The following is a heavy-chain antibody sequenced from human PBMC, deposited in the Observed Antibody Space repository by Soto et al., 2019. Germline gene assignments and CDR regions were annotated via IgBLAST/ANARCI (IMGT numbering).Heavy chain of an antibody. Sequence: PGESLKISCKGSGYNFSSQWIAWVRQKPGKGLEWMGIVYPGDAETRYSPSFQGQVTMSADKSIDTAYLQWSSLKASDTAIYYCAKSEXLEIWGQGTMVTVSS. V-gene: IGHV5-51*01. CDR2: VYPGDAET. J-gene: IGHJ3*02. CDR3: AKSEXLEI. CDR1: GYNFSSQW.